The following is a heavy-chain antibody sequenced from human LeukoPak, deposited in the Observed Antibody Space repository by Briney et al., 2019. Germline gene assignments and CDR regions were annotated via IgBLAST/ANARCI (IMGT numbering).Heavy chain of an antibody. Sequence: GGSLRLSCAASGFTFSDEYMSWIRQAPGKGLEWVSYISNTGSSIFYADSVKGRFTISRDNAKNTLYLQMNSLRAEDTAVYYCVRDDDRPDNGLDYWGQGTLVTVSS. J-gene: IGHJ4*02. CDR3: VRDDDRPDNGLDY. V-gene: IGHV3-11*04. CDR2: ISNTGSSI. D-gene: IGHD3-22*01. CDR1: GFTFSDEY.